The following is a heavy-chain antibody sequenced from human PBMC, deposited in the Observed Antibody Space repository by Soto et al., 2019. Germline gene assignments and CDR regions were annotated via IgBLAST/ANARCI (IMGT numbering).Heavy chain of an antibody. V-gene: IGHV3-23*01. CDR3: TKGSKACTNYCFGT. D-gene: IGHD1-1*01. CDR1: EISLDGKA. J-gene: IGHJ4*02. CDR2: ISGSGASS. Sequence: LSCAACEISLDGKAMNWDRRAIGKRLEWVAAISGSGASSFFADSVRGQFVISRDNSQNTVFLQMSNLRAEDTAMYFCTKGSKACTNYCFGTWGLRPLGTVSS.